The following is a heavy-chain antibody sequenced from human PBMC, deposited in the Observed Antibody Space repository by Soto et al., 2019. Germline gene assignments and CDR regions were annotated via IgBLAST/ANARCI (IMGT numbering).Heavy chain of an antibody. Sequence: SEPLSLTCTISGGSISRCRQYWGRPRQPQGKTLAWIGYIYTSGSTTSNPPLKSRVTISRDPSTSQFSLKLSSVTAADTAVYYCARLYGLDACDIWGQGTMVTVSS. J-gene: IGHJ3*02. D-gene: IGHD3-16*02. V-gene: IGHV4-61*05. CDR1: GGSISRCRQY. CDR3: ARLYGLDACDI. CDR2: IYTSGST.